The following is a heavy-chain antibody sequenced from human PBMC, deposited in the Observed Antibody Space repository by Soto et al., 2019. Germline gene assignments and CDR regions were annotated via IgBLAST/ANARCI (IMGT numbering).Heavy chain of an antibody. CDR3: ARVGDGSSWPPKELFDY. Sequence: EVQLVESGGGLVQPGGSLRLSCAASGFTFSSYSMNWVRQAPGKGLEWVSYISSSSSTIYYADSVKGRFTISRDNAKNSLYLQMNSLRAEDTAVYYCARVGDGSSWPPKELFDYWGQGTLVTVSS. J-gene: IGHJ4*02. CDR2: ISSSSSTI. V-gene: IGHV3-48*01. CDR1: GFTFSSYS. D-gene: IGHD6-13*01.